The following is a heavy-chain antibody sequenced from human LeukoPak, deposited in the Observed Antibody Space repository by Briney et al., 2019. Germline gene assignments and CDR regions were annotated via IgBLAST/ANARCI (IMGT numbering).Heavy chain of an antibody. D-gene: IGHD3-10*01. Sequence: PPETLSLTCTVSGGSISSSSYYWGWIRQPPGKGLEWIGSIYHSGSSYYNPSLKSRVTISVDTSKNQFSLKLSSVTAADTAVYYCARHSSYYGNFDYWGQGTLVTVSS. CDR1: GGSISSSSYY. V-gene: IGHV4-39*01. CDR3: ARHSSYYGNFDY. CDR2: IYHSGSS. J-gene: IGHJ4*02.